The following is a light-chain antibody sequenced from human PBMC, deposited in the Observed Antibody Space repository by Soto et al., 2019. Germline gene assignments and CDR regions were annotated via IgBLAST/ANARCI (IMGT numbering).Light chain of an antibody. J-gene: IGKJ1*01. CDR2: WAS. Sequence: DIVMTQSPDSLAVSLGERATINCKSSQSVLYSSXXXXXLAWYQQRPGQPPNLLIYWASTRESGVPDRFSGSGXGXDXTXTIXSLXAEDVAIYYCQQYFSFPWTFGQGTKVEIK. V-gene: IGKV4-1*01. CDR3: QQYFSFPWT. CDR1: QSVLYSSXXXXX.